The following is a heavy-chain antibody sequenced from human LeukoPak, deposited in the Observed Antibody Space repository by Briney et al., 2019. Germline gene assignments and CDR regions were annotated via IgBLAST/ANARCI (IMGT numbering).Heavy chain of an antibody. D-gene: IGHD2-2*01. CDR2: IRYEGSNK. Sequence: PGGSLRLSCAASGFTFSSYGMYWVRQAPGKGLEWMAFIRYEGSNKYYADSVKGRFTISRDNSKNTLYLQMNSLRAEDTAVYYCAKDGVVVVPAASPYYYYMDVWGKGTTVTVSS. CDR3: AKDGVVVVPAASPYYYYMDV. V-gene: IGHV3-30*02. CDR1: GFTFSSYG. J-gene: IGHJ6*03.